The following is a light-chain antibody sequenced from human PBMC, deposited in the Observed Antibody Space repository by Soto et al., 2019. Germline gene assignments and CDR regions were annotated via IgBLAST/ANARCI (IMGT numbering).Light chain of an antibody. CDR1: SSDVGGSEF. J-gene: IGLJ1*01. CDR3: SPYPRSSTYA. V-gene: IGLV2-14*03. Sequence: QSVLTQPASVSGSPGQSITISCTGTSSDVGGSEFVSWYQQHPGKAPILMIYHVTNRPSGVSNRFSGSKSANTASLTISGLRTEEEADYYSSPYPRSSTYAFATGAKVTLL. CDR2: HVT.